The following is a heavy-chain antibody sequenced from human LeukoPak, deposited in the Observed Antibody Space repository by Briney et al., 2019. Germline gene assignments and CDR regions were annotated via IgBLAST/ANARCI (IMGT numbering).Heavy chain of an antibody. CDR2: ISYDGSNK. Sequence: GGSLRLPCAASGFTFSSYAMHWVRQAPGKGLEWVAVISYDGSNKYYADSVKGRFTISRDNSKNTLYLQMNSLRAEDTAVYYCARASGYSFGYTFDYWGQGTLVTVSS. V-gene: IGHV3-30-3*01. CDR3: ARASGYSFGYTFDY. CDR1: GFTFSSYA. J-gene: IGHJ4*02. D-gene: IGHD5-18*01.